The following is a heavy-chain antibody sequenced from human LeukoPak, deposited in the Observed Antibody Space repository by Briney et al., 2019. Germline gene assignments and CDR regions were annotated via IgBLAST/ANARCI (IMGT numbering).Heavy chain of an antibody. CDR2: INHSGST. J-gene: IGHJ4*02. CDR3: ARGYCSSTSCYRFDY. CDR1: GGSFSGYC. V-gene: IGHV4-34*01. Sequence: SETLSLTCAVYGGSFSGYCWSWIRQPPGKGLEWIGEINHSGSTNYNPSLKSRVTISVDTSKNQFSLKLSSVTAADTAVYYCARGYCSSTSCYRFDYWGQGTLVTVSS. D-gene: IGHD2-2*01.